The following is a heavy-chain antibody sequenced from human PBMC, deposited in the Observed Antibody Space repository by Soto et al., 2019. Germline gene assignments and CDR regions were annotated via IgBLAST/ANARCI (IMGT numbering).Heavy chain of an antibody. CDR3: TSLYYGH. CDR1: EFTFTNAW. CDR2: IKSKTAGGTT. V-gene: IGHV3-15*01. J-gene: IGHJ4*02. D-gene: IGHD4-17*01. Sequence: GGSLRLSCAASEFTFTNAWMSWVRQAPGKGLGRVGRIKSKTAGGTTDYAAPVQGRFTISRDESRNTLYLQMNSLKTEDTAVYYCTSLYYGHWGQGTLVTVSS.